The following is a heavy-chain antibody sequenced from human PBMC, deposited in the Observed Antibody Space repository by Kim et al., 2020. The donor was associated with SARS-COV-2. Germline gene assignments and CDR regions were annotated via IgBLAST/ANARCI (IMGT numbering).Heavy chain of an antibody. CDR2: INPSGGST. CDR3: GRGDSIAPNGSGVRGDY. Sequence: ASVKVSCKASGYTFTSYYMHWVRQAPGQGLEWMGIINPSGGSTSYARKFQGSVTMTRDTSTSTVYMELSSLRSEDTAVYYCGRGDSIAPNGSGVRGDYWGQGTLGTVST. V-gene: IGHV1-46*01. D-gene: IGHD3-10*01. CDR1: GYTFTSYY. J-gene: IGHJ4*02.